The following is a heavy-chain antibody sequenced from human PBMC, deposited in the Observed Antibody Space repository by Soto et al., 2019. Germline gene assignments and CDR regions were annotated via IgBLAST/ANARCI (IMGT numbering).Heavy chain of an antibody. CDR3: ASWSPPKDAFDI. V-gene: IGHV5-51*01. CDR2: IYPGDSDT. Sequence: ESLKIPCNGSGYSFTSYWIGRVLQMPGKGLEWMGIIYPGDSDTRYSPSFQGQVTISADKSISTAYLQWSSLKASDTAMYYCASWSPPKDAFDIWGQGTMVTVS. CDR1: GYSFTSYW. J-gene: IGHJ3*02.